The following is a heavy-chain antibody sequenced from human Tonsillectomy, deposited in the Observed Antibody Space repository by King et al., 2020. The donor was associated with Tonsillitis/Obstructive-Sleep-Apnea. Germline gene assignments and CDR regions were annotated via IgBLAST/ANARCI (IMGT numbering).Heavy chain of an antibody. CDR1: GYSFTSYW. Sequence: QLVQSGAEVKKPGESLRISCKGSGYSFTSYWISWVRQMPGKGLEWMGRIDPSDSYTNYSPSFQGHVTISADKSISTAYLQWSSLKASDTAMYYCASYGETEHSSGWYYFDYWGQGTLVTVSS. V-gene: IGHV5-10-1*03. CDR3: ASYGETEHSSGWYYFDY. J-gene: IGHJ4*02. D-gene: IGHD6-19*01. CDR2: IDPSDSYT.